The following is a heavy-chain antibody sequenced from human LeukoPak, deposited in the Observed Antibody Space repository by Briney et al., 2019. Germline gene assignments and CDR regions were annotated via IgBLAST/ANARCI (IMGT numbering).Heavy chain of an antibody. CDR2: ISDNGGDT. D-gene: IGHD1-1*01. J-gene: IGHJ4*02. V-gene: IGHV3-23*01. Sequence: EGSLRLSCAASGFTFNNYPMSWVRQAPGKGLEWVSAISDNGGDTKYADSVKGRFTISRDNSKKTLYLQMNSVRVEDTAIYYCGRDWKLDYWGQGTLVTVSS. CDR3: GRDWKLDY. CDR1: GFTFNNYP.